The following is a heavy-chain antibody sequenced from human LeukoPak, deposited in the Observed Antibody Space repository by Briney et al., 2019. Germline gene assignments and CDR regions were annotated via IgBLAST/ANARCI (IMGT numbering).Heavy chain of an antibody. J-gene: IGHJ6*03. D-gene: IGHD4-17*01. CDR2: ISYDGSNK. CDR1: GFTFSSYA. V-gene: IGHV3-30*04. Sequence: PGRSLRLSCAASGFTFSSYAMHWVRQAPGKGLEWVAVISYDGSNKYYADSVKGRFTISRDNSKNTLYLQMNSLRAEDTAVYYCAGTPIMTTGPMDVWGKGTTVTVSS. CDR3: AGTPIMTTGPMDV.